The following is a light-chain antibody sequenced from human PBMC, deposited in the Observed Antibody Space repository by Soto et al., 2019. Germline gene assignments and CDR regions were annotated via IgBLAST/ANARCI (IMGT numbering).Light chain of an antibody. CDR3: QQYNTYTWT. CDR2: AAS. V-gene: IGKV1-9*01. Sequence: DIQLTQSPSFLSASVGDRVTITCRASQGIISYLAWYQQKPGKAPKLLIYAASTLQSGVPSRFSGSGSGTEFTLTISTLQPDDFATYYCQQYNTYTWTFGQGTKVE. J-gene: IGKJ1*01. CDR1: QGIISY.